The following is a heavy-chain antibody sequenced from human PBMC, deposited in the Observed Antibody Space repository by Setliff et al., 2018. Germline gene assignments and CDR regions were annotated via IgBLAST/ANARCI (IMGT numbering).Heavy chain of an antibody. Sequence: NPSETLSLTCAVYGGSLSDYYWSWIRQPPGKGLEWIGTIYYTGTTYYSPSLKSRVTISVDTSKNQFSLRLTSVTAADTAIYYCASRTTGPGGWFDYWGQGALVTVS. CDR2: IYYTGTT. J-gene: IGHJ5*01. D-gene: IGHD1-1*01. V-gene: IGHV4-34*01. CDR1: GGSLSDYY. CDR3: ASRTTGPGGWFDY.